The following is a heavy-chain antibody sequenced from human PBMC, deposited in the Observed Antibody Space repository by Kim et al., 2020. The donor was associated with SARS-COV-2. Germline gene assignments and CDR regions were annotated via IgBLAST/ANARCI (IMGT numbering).Heavy chain of an antibody. CDR2: ISYDGSNK. D-gene: IGHD6-6*01. CDR1: GFTFSSYG. V-gene: IGHV3-30*18. CDR3: AKDLLEQLANYYYYYGMDV. J-gene: IGHJ6*02. Sequence: GGSLRLSCAASGFTFSSYGMHWVRQAPGKGLEWVAVISYDGSNKYYADSVKGRFTISRDNSKNTLYLQMNSLRAEDTAVYYCAKDLLEQLANYYYYYGMDVWGQGTTVTVSS.